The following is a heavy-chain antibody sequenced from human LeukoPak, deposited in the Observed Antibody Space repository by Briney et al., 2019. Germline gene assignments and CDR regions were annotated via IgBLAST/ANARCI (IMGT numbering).Heavy chain of an antibody. CDR1: GYSFTNYW. Sequence: GESLKISCKGSGYSFTNYWIGWVRQMPGKGLKWMGIIYPGDSDARYSPSFQGQVTISADKSISTAYLQWSSLKASDTAMYYCARPLDRVHPYYFDYWGQGTLVTVSS. CDR2: IYPGDSDA. D-gene: IGHD1-14*01. CDR3: ARPLDRVHPYYFDY. J-gene: IGHJ4*02. V-gene: IGHV5-51*01.